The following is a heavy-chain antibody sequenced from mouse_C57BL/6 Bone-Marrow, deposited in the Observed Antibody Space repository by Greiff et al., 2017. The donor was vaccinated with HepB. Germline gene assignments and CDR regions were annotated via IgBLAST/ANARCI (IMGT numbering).Heavy chain of an antibody. CDR1: GYAFSSSW. CDR2: IYPGDGDT. CDR3: ARRRLRGFAY. D-gene: IGHD1-1*01. J-gene: IGHJ3*01. Sequence: VKLQESGPELVKPGASVKISCKASGYAFSSSWMNWVKQRPGKGLEWIGRIYPGDGDTNYNGKFKGKATLTADKSSSTAYMQLSSLTSEDSAVYFCARRRLRGFAYWGQGTLVTVSA. V-gene: IGHV1-82*01.